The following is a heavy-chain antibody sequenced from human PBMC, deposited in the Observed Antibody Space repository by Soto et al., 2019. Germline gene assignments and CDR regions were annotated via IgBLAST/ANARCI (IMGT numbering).Heavy chain of an antibody. CDR3: AREYSNSPEAFDI. D-gene: IGHD1-26*01. J-gene: IGHJ4*02. CDR1: GGSVNSDYYY. CDR2: IYNSGRT. Sequence: QVKLQESGPGLMKPSETLSLTCTVSGGSVNSDYYYWTWIRQPPGKGLEWIGYIYNSGRTNYNPSLKSRVSISMDTSRNQFSLKLTSVTAADTAVFYCAREYSNSPEAFDIWGQGSLVTVSS. V-gene: IGHV4-61*01.